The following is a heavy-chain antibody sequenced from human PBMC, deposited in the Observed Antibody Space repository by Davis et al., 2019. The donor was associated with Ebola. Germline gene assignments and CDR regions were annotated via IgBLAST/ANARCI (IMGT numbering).Heavy chain of an antibody. J-gene: IGHJ4*02. D-gene: IGHD6-19*01. Sequence: GESLKISCAASGFIFSGSAMHWVRQASGKGLEWVGRIRSKANSYATAYAASVKGRFTISRDDSKNTAYLQMNSLKTEDTAVYYCTRQDSSGWYDYWGQGTLVTVSS. V-gene: IGHV3-73*01. CDR2: IRSKANSYAT. CDR3: TRQDSSGWYDY. CDR1: GFIFSGSA.